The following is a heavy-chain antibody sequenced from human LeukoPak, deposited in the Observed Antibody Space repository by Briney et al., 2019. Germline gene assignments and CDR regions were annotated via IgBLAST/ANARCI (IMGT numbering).Heavy chain of an antibody. V-gene: IGHV4-34*01. Sequence: PSETLSLTCAVYGGSFSGYYWSWIRQPPGKGLEWVGEINHSGNTNSNPSLKSRVTISVDTSRNQFSLKLSSVTAADTAVYYCARLADIVVAPAAFTNDYGDYVFSGAFDYWGQGTLVTVSS. CDR1: GGSFSGYY. D-gene: IGHD2-2*01. J-gene: IGHJ4*02. CDR3: ARLADIVVAPAAFTNDYGDYVFSGAFDY. CDR2: INHSGNT.